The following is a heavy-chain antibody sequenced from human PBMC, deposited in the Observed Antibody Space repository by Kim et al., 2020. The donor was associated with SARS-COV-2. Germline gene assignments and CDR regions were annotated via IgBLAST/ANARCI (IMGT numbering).Heavy chain of an antibody. V-gene: IGHV1-24*01. CDR3: SIDHYYYGMDV. J-gene: IGHJ6*02. Sequence: ETSYAQELQGRVTMTEDTSTDTAYMELSSLRSEDTAVYYCSIDHYYYGMDVWGQGTTVTVSS. CDR2: ET.